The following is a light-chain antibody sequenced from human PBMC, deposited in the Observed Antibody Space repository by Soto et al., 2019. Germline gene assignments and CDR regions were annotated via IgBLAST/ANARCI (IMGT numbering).Light chain of an antibody. J-gene: IGKJ4*01. CDR2: GAS. CDR3: QQFRISPLT. V-gene: IGKV3-20*01. CDR1: QSVSSSH. Sequence: IFLTQSPGTLSLSQGDGATLSWRASQSVSSSHLAWYQQKPGQAPRLLIYGASSRATGIPDRFSGSGSGTDFTLTISRVEPEDFAVYYCQQFRISPLTFGGGTKVDIK.